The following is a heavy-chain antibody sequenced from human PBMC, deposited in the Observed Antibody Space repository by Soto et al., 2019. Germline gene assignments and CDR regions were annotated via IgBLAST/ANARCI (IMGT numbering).Heavy chain of an antibody. D-gene: IGHD2-15*01. CDR3: ARHRLRGGTYPEAYDI. V-gene: IGHV5-51*01. CDR1: GCTFSNYW. CDR2: IYPFDSDR. J-gene: IGHJ3*02. Sequence: GESLKISCEGSGCTFSNYWIGWVRQMPGKGLEWMGIIYPFDSDRRYSPSFQGQVTLSVDKSINTAYLQWSSLKASDTAVYYCARHRLRGGTYPEAYDIWGQGTMVTVSS.